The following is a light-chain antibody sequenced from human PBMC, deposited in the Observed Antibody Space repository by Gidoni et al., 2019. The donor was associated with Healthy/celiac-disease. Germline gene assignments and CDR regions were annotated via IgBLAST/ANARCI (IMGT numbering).Light chain of an antibody. CDR2: EDN. Sequence: NFMLTQPHSVSESPGKTVTISCTRSSRSIASNYVQWSQQRPGSAPTTVIYEDNQRPSGVPDRFSGSIDSSSNSASLTISGLKTEDEADYYCQSYDSSIVVFGGGTKLTVL. J-gene: IGLJ2*01. CDR3: QSYDSSIVV. CDR1: SRSIASNY. V-gene: IGLV6-57*04.